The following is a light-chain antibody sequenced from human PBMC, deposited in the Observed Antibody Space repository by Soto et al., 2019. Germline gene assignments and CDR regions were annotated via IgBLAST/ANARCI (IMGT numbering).Light chain of an antibody. Sequence: EIVMTQSPATLSVSPGERATLSCRASQSVSSSYLAWYQQKPGQAPRLLIYGASSRATGIPDRFSGSGSGTDFTLTISRLEPEDFAVYYCQQYVTSPRTFGQGTKVDIK. CDR2: GAS. J-gene: IGKJ1*01. CDR3: QQYVTSPRT. CDR1: QSVSSSY. V-gene: IGKV3-20*01.